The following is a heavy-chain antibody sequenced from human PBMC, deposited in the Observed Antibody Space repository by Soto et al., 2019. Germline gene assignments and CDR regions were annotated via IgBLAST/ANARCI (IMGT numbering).Heavy chain of an antibody. CDR1: GGTFSSYA. D-gene: IGHD5-18*01. CDR3: ARDTSIGYSYGSDNWFDP. V-gene: IGHV1-69*13. CDR2: IIPIFGTA. J-gene: IGHJ5*02. Sequence: RGSVKVCFKASGGTFSSYAISWVRQAPGQGLEWIGGIIPIFGTANYAQKFQGRVTITADESTSTAYMELNSLRAEDTAVYYCARDTSIGYSYGSDNWFDPWGQGTMVTVSS.